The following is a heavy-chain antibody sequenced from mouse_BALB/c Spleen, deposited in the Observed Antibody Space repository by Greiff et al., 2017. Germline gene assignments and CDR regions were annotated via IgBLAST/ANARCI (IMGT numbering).Heavy chain of an antibody. CDR2: ISYSGST. CDR3: ARGLLFAY. J-gene: IGHJ3*01. Sequence: EVQLQESGPGLVKPSQSLSLTCTVTGYSITSDYAWNWIRQFPGNKLEWMGYISYSGSTSYNPSLKSRISITRDTSKNQFFLQLNSVTTEDTATYYCARGLLFAYWGQGTLVTVSA. V-gene: IGHV3-2*02. D-gene: IGHD1-1*01. CDR1: GYSITSDYA.